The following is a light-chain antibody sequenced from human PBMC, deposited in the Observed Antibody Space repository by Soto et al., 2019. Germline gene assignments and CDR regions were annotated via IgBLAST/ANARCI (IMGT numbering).Light chain of an antibody. Sequence: EILVTHSPXTXSLSPWERSTXSCRASQSVSSYLAWYQQKPGQAPRLLIYDASNRATGIPDRFSGSGSGTDFTLTISRLEPEDFAVYYCQQYGSSPITFGQGTRLEIK. CDR1: QSVSSY. J-gene: IGKJ5*01. CDR2: DAS. CDR3: QQYGSSPIT. V-gene: IGKV3-20*01.